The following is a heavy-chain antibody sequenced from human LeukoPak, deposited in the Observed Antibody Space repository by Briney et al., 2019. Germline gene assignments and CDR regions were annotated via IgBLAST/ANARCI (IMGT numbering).Heavy chain of an antibody. CDR3: ARHSFEWLLSRPHYFDY. V-gene: IGHV3-23*01. J-gene: IGHJ4*02. Sequence: GGSLRLSCAASGFTFSSYAMSWVRQAPGKGLEWVSAISGSGGSTYYADSVKGRFTISRDNSKNTLYLQMNSLRAEDTAIYYCARHSFEWLLSRPHYFDYWGQGTLVTVSS. CDR2: ISGSGGST. D-gene: IGHD3-9*01. CDR1: GFTFSSYA.